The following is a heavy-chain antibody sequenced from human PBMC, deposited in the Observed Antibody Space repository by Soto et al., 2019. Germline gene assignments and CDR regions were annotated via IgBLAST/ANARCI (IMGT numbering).Heavy chain of an antibody. Sequence: QVQLVQSGAEVKKPGASVKVSCKASGYTFTSYGISWVRQAPGQGLEWMGWISAYNGNTNYAQKLQGRVTMTTDTSTSTAYMGLRSLRSDDTAVYYCARVPSGTGTYYYYGMDVWGQGTTVTVSS. V-gene: IGHV1-18*04. J-gene: IGHJ6*02. CDR2: ISAYNGNT. CDR3: ARVPSGTGTYYYYGMDV. D-gene: IGHD1-7*01. CDR1: GYTFTSYG.